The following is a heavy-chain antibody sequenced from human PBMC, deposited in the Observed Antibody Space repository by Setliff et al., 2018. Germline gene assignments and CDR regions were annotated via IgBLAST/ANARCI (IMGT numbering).Heavy chain of an antibody. J-gene: IGHJ6*02. CDR3: ARDRSAYNYGLDV. CDR1: GGSINNYY. Sequence: PSETLSLTCTVSGGSINNYYWSWIRQAPGKGLEWVGYVYYTGTTNYSPSLKGRVIISVDASKNRLSLQLNSVTPADTAVYYCARDRSAYNYGLDVWGQGTTVT. V-gene: IGHV4-59*01. CDR2: VYYTGTT.